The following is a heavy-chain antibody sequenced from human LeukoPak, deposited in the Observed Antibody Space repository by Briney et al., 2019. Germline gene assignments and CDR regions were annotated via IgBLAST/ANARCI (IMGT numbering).Heavy chain of an antibody. CDR1: GDSVGSFY. J-gene: IGHJ3*02. Sequence: SETLSLTCSVSGDSVGSFYWSWIRQPPGKALEWIGYIYTIGTTNYNPSLKSRVTISVDTSKNQFSLKLSSVTAADTAVYYCARSSAYDGFDIWGQGTMVTVSS. CDR2: IYTIGTT. V-gene: IGHV4-4*09. CDR3: ARSSAYDGFDI. D-gene: IGHD5-12*01.